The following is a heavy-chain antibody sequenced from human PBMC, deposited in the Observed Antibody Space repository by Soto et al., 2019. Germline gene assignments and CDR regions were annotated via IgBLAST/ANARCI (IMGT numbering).Heavy chain of an antibody. CDR3: AGETEYCGGDCQYYFDY. V-gene: IGHV4-39*02. Sequence: SETLSLTCTVSGGSISSSSYYWGWIRQPPVKGLEWIGSIYYSGSTYYNPSLKSRVTISVDTSKNQFSLKLSSVTAADTAVYYCAGETEYCGGDCQYYFDYWGQGTLVTVSS. CDR2: IYYSGST. J-gene: IGHJ4*02. D-gene: IGHD2-21*02. CDR1: GGSISSSSYY.